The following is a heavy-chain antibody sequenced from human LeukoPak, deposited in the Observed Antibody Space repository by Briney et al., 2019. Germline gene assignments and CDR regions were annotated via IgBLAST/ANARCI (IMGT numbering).Heavy chain of an antibody. V-gene: IGHV3-23*01. D-gene: IGHD3-16*01. CDR1: GFTFSSYA. CDR2: ISGSGGST. Sequence: GGSLRLSCAASGFTFSSYAMSWVRQAPGKGLEWVSAISGSGGSTYYADSVKGRFTISRDNSKNTLYLQMNSLRAEGTAVYYCARSWGISESFDYWGQGTLVTVSS. J-gene: IGHJ4*02. CDR3: ARSWGISESFDY.